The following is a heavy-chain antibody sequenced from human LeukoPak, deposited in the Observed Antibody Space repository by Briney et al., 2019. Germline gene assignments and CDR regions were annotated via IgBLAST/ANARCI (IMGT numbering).Heavy chain of an antibody. J-gene: IGHJ4*02. CDR1: GYTFAGYY. CDR2: INPNSGGT. V-gene: IGHV1-2*02. Sequence: ASVKVSCKASGYTFAGYYMHWVRQAPGQGLEWMGWINPNSGGTNYAQKFQGRVTMTRDTSISTAYMELSRLRSDDTAVYYCARSDHISSSPGSNWGQGTLVTVSS. D-gene: IGHD6-6*01. CDR3: ARSDHISSSPGSN.